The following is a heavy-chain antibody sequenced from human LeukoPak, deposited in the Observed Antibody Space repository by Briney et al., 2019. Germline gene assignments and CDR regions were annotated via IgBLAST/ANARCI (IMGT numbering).Heavy chain of an antibody. CDR3: ARECLTCGGDSYDY. V-gene: IGHV3-48*04. Sequence: GGSLRLSCAASGFTFRSYWMSWVRQAPGKGLEWLSYIDGSGNSIYYADSVKGRFTVSRDNAKSSLYLQMSSLRVDDTAVYYCARECLTCGGDSYDYWGQGALVTVSS. D-gene: IGHD2-21*01. CDR1: GFTFRSYW. J-gene: IGHJ4*02. CDR2: IDGSGNSI.